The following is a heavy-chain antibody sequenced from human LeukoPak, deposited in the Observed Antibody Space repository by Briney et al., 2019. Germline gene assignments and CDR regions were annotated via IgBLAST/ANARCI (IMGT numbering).Heavy chain of an antibody. D-gene: IGHD1-1*01. CDR1: GFTFDDYA. CDR3: AKEDDRTLDY. CDR2: ISWNSGSI. J-gene: IGHJ4*02. V-gene: IGHV3-9*01. Sequence: GGSLRLSCAASGFTFDDYAMRWVRQAPGKGLKWVSGISWNSGSIGYADSVKGRFTISRDNAKNSLYLQMNSLRAEDTALYYCAKEDDRTLDYWGQGTLVTVSS.